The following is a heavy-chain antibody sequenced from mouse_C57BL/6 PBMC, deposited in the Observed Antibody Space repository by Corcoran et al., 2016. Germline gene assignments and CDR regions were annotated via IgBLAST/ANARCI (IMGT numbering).Heavy chain of an antibody. CDR2: INPNNGGT. J-gene: IGHJ4*01. V-gene: IGHV1-18*01. CDR1: GYTFTDYN. D-gene: IGHD1-1*01. Sequence: EVQLQQSGPELVKPGASVKIPCKASGYTFTDYNMDWVKQSHGKSLEWIGDINPNNGGTIYNQKFKGKDTLTVDKSSSTAYMELRSLTSEDTAVYYCARRFNSSPSMDYWGQGTSVTVSS. CDR3: ARRFNSSPSMDY.